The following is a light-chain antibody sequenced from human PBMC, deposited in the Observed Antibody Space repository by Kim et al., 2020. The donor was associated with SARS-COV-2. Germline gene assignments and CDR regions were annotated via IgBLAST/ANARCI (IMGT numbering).Light chain of an antibody. J-gene: IGKJ1*01. CDR1: QDIATW. CDR2: AAF. Sequence: DIQMTQSPSSVSASVGDTVTISCRASQDIATWLAWYQQTPGKAPKLLIYAAFSLQSGLPSRFSGSRSGTDFTLTISSLQPEDFATYYCQQANSFPRTFGQGTKVDIK. V-gene: IGKV1-12*01. CDR3: QQANSFPRT.